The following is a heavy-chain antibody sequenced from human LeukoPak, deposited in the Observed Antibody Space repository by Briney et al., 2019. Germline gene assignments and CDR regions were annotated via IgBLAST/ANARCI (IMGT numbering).Heavy chain of an antibody. CDR3: ARAEDSSGYVGFDY. CDR2: ISAYNGNT. CDR1: VYTLTSYG. D-gene: IGHD3-22*01. V-gene: IGHV1-18*01. J-gene: IGHJ4*02. Sequence: ASLNVSRTPSVYTLTSYGTSWVRPAPRQGLEWMGWISAYNGNTNYAQKLQGRVSMTTDTSTSTGYMGLRSLGADDTAVCYCARAEDSSGYVGFDYWGRGTLVTASS.